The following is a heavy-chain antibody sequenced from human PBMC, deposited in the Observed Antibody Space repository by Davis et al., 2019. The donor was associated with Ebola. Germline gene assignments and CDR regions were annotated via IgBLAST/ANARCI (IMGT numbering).Heavy chain of an antibody. CDR2: IYPGDSDT. J-gene: IGHJ3*01. CDR1: GYRFTNYW. V-gene: IGHV5-51*01. CDR3: ARLGSSSPWRPFDV. D-gene: IGHD3-10*01. Sequence: GESLKISCKASGYRFTNYWIAWVRQLPGKGLEWMGVIYPGDSDTRYSPSFQGQVTISVDKSINTAYLQWSGLKASDTAMYYCARLGSSSPWRPFDVWGQGTMVIVSS.